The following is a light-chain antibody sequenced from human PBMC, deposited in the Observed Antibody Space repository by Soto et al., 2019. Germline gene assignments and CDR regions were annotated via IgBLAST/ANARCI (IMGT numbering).Light chain of an antibody. CDR3: QQYNSYPLT. CDR2: GAT. J-gene: IGKJ4*01. V-gene: IGKV3-20*01. CDR1: QSVSSTY. Sequence: EIVLTQSPGTLSLSPGERATLSCRASQSVSSTYLVWYQQKPGQAPRLLIYGATSRASGIPDRFSGSGSGTDFTLTISGLQPDDFATYYCQQYNSYPLTFGGGTKVDIK.